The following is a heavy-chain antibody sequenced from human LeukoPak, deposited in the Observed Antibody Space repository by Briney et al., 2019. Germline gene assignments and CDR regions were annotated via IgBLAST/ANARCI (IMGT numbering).Heavy chain of an antibody. CDR2: ISYDGSNK. CDR1: GFTFSSYG. D-gene: IGHD6-13*01. J-gene: IGHJ4*02. Sequence: GGSLRLSCAASGFTFSSYGMQWVRQAPGKGLEWVAVISYDGSNKYYADSVKGRFTISRDNSKNTLYLQMNSLRAEDTAVYYCVLHSSSWYFGYWGQGTLVTVSS. V-gene: IGHV3-30*03. CDR3: VLHSSSWYFGY.